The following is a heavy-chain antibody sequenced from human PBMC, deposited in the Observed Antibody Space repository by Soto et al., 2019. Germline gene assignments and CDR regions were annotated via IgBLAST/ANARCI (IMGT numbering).Heavy chain of an antibody. Sequence: GESLKISCKGSGYSFAGYWITWVRQKPGKGLEWMGRIDPSDSQTYYSPSFRGHVTISATKSITTVFLQWSSLRASDTAMYYCARQIYDSDTGPNFQYYFDSWGQGTSVTVSS. V-gene: IGHV5-10-1*01. CDR1: GYSFAGYW. D-gene: IGHD3-22*01. J-gene: IGHJ4*02. CDR2: IDPSDSQT. CDR3: ARQIYDSDTGPNFQYYFDS.